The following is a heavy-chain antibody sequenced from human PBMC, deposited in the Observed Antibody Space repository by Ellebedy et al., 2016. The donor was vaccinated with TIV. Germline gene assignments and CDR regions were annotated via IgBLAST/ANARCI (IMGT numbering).Heavy chain of an antibody. CDR2: IYTGGST. CDR1: GFTVNSNY. V-gene: IGHV3-53*01. CDR3: VRESGWNSARRLYNMDV. J-gene: IGHJ6*02. D-gene: IGHD1-7*01. Sequence: GESLKISCAASGFTVNSNYMTWVRQAPGKGLEWVSVIYTGGSTYYADSVKGRFTISRDNSKNTLYLQMNSLRAEDTAVYYCVRESGWNSARRLYNMDVWGQGITVTVSS.